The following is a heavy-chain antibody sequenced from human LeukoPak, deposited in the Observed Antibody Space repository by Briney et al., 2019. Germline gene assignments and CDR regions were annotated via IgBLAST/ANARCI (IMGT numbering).Heavy chain of an antibody. CDR2: IILILDIA. CDR3: AREPEGLTTESH. V-gene: IGHV1-69*04. J-gene: IGHJ4*02. D-gene: IGHD1-14*01. Sequence: GASVKVSCKTSGGTFDNDIISWVRQAPGQGLEWVGTIILILDIANYAQKFQGRVAITADTSTSTAYMELRNLGSEDTAVYFCAREPEGLTTESHWGQGTLVTVSS. CDR1: GGTFDNDI.